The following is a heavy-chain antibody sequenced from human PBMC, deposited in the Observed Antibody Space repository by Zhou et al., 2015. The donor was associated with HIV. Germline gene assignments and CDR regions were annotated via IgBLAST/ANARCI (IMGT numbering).Heavy chain of an antibody. CDR3: AKLAYGGTLDY. CDR1: GFTFSRYG. J-gene: IGHJ4*02. V-gene: IGHV3-30*02. Sequence: QVQLEESGGNLVKPGGSLRLSCAASGFTFSRYGMHWVRQAPGKGLEWVAFIRNDGTNKYYGDSVKGRFTISRDNSKNTLYLQMNSLRAEDTAMYYCAKLAYGGTLDYWGQGTLVTVSS. D-gene: IGHD4-23*01. CDR2: IRNDGTNK.